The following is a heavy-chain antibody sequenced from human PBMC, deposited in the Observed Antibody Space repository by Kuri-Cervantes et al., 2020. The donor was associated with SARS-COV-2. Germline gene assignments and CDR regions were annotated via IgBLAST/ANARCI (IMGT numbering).Heavy chain of an antibody. CDR2: IIPIFGTA. D-gene: IGHD6-13*01. V-gene: IGHV1-69*13. CDR3: ARSPQRTGDRKNEPWEQLVYYFDY. Sequence: SVKVSCKASGGTFSSYAISWVRQAPGQGLEWMGRIIPIFGTANYAQKIQGRVTITADESTSTAYMELSRLRSDDTAVYYCARSPQRTGDRKNEPWEQLVYYFDYWGQGTLVTVSS. CDR1: GGTFSSYA. J-gene: IGHJ4*02.